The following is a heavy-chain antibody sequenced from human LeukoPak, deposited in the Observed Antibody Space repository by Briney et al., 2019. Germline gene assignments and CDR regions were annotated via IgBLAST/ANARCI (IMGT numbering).Heavy chain of an antibody. V-gene: IGHV4-34*01. Sequence: PSETLSLTCAVYGGSFSGYYWSWIRQPPGKGLEWIGEINHSGSTNYNPSLKSRVTMSVDTSKNQFSLNLSSVTAADTAVYYCARRGDYYYDNSWGQGTLVTVPS. CDR2: INHSGST. J-gene: IGHJ4*02. CDR3: ARRGDYYYDNS. D-gene: IGHD3-22*01. CDR1: GGSFSGYY.